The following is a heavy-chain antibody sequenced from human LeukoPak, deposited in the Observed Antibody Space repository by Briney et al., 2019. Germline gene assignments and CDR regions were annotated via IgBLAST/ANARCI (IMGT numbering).Heavy chain of an antibody. CDR2: IYTSGST. Sequence: SETLSLTCTVSGGSISSYYWSWIRQPPGKGLEWIGRIYTSGSTNYNPSLKSRVTMSVDTSKNQFFLKLSSVTAADTAVYYCARDNWGGSYSYYYYMDVWGKGTTVTVSS. CDR3: ARDNWGGSYSYYYYMDV. V-gene: IGHV4-4*07. CDR1: GGSISSYY. J-gene: IGHJ6*03. D-gene: IGHD7-27*01.